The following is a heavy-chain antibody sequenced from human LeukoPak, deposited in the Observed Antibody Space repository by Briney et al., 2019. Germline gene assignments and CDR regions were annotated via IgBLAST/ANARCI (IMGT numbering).Heavy chain of an antibody. V-gene: IGHV3-23*01. CDR1: GFAFGSYA. D-gene: IGHD6-19*01. J-gene: IGHJ4*02. CDR2: IFGSGGSA. Sequence: PGGSLRLSCAASGFAFGSYAMYWVRQAPGKGLEWVSGIFGSGGSAHYADSVKGRFTISRDNSKNTVYPEMNSLRAEDTAVYYCAKTTVGYSSGRFPGWPADYWGQGTLVTVSS. CDR3: AKTTVGYSSGRFPGWPADY.